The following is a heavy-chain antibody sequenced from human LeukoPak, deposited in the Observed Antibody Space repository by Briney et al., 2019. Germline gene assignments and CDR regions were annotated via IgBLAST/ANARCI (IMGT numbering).Heavy chain of an antibody. V-gene: IGHV4-59*11. CDR1: GASISSHY. CDR2: IYYSGST. D-gene: IGHD3-22*01. Sequence: SETLSLTCTVSGASISSHYWSWIRQPPGKGLEWIGYIYYSGSTNYNPSLKSRVTISVDTSKNQFSLKLSSVTAADTAVYYCASAYDSSGYYWDWGQGTLVTVSS. CDR3: ASAYDSSGYYWD. J-gene: IGHJ4*02.